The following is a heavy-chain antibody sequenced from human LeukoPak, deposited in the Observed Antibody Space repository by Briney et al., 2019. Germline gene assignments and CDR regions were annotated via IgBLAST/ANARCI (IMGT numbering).Heavy chain of an antibody. CDR2: ISRSSSTI. CDR3: ARDARGYSGYLDY. V-gene: IGHV3-48*01. D-gene: IGHD5-12*01. J-gene: IGHJ4*02. Sequence: GSLRVSCAASGFTFSSYSMNWVRQAPGKGLEWVSYISRSSSTIYYADSVKGRFTISRDNAKNSLYLQMNSLRAEDTAVYYCARDARGYSGYLDYWGQGTLVTVSS. CDR1: GFTFSSYS.